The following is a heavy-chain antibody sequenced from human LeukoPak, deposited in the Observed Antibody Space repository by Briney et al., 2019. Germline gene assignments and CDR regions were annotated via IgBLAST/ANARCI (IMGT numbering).Heavy chain of an antibody. CDR3: TTPTTVTTGKTNYYYMDV. CDR2: IRSKANSYAT. J-gene: IGHJ6*03. D-gene: IGHD4-17*01. Sequence: PGGSLRLSCAASGFTFSGSAMHWVRQASGKGLEWVGRIRSKANSYATAYAASVKGRFTISRDDSKNTAYLQMNSLKTEDTAVYYCTTPTTVTTGKTNYYYMDVWGKGTTVTISS. CDR1: GFTFSGSA. V-gene: IGHV3-73*01.